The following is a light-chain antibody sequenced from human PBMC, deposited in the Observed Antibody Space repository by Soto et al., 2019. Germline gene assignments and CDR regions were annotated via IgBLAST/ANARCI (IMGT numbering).Light chain of an antibody. J-gene: IGKJ1*01. CDR2: KAS. CDR3: QHYNSYSEA. V-gene: IGKV1-5*03. Sequence: DIQMPQSPSTLYGSVGDRVTITCRAGQTISSWLAWYQQKPGKAPKLLIYKASTLKSGVPSRFSGSGSGTEFTLTISSLQPDDFATYDCQHYNSYSEAFGQGTKVDI. CDR1: QTISSW.